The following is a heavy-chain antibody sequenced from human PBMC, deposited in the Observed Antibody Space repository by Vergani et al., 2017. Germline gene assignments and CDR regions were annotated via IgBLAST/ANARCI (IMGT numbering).Heavy chain of an antibody. CDR2: IYHSGST. D-gene: IGHD2-2*01. J-gene: IGHJ4*02. CDR3: ARPACSSTSCYWPLFEFDY. Sequence: QLQLQESGSGLVKPSQTLSLTCAVSGGSISSGGYSWSWIRQPPGKGLEWIGYIYHSGSTYYNPSLKSRVTISVDTSKNQFSLKLSSVTAADTAVYYCARPACSSTSCYWPLFEFDYWGQGTLVTVSS. CDR1: GGSISSGGYS. V-gene: IGHV4-30-2*03.